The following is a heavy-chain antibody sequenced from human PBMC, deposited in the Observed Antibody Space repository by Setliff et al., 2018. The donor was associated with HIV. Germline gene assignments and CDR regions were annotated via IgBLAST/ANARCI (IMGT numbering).Heavy chain of an antibody. Sequence: LRLSCAASGFTFSDYYMSWIRQAPGKGLEWVSYIFSSGSGSTIYYADSVKGRFTISRDNAKNSLYLQMNSLRAEDTAVYYCAGPYFFTYWGQGTLVTVS. CDR3: AGPYFFTY. V-gene: IGHV3-11*01. CDR2: IFSSGSGSTI. CDR1: GFTFSDYY. D-gene: IGHD1-26*01. J-gene: IGHJ4*02.